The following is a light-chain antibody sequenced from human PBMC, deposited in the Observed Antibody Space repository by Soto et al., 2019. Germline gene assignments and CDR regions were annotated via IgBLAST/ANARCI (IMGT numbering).Light chain of an antibody. CDR2: GST. Sequence: QSALTQPPSVSGAPGQRVTISCTGSVSTIGAGFDVHWYQHRPGTAPKLLIYGSTNRPSGVPDRFSGSKSGTSASLAITGLQAEDEADYYCQSYDNSLKVFGGGTKLTVL. V-gene: IGLV1-40*01. J-gene: IGLJ3*02. CDR1: VSTIGAGFD. CDR3: QSYDNSLKV.